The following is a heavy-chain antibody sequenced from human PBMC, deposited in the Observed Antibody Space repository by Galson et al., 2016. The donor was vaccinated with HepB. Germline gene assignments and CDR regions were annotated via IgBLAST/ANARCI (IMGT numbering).Heavy chain of an antibody. Sequence: SVKVSCKVSGHSLTDFSIHWVRQPPGKGLEWMGGFDPEDANTIYAQTFQGRVTMTEDTSTDTAYLELTSLRSEDTATYFCGTYSSGGGGLSDYWGQGTLVTVSA. CDR1: GHSLTDFS. D-gene: IGHD6-19*01. CDR2: FDPEDANT. CDR3: GTYSSGGGGLSDY. V-gene: IGHV1-24*01. J-gene: IGHJ4*02.